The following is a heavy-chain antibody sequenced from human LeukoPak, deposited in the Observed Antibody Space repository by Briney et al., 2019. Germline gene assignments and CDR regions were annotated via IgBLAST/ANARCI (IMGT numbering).Heavy chain of an antibody. CDR2: ISPYNGNT. D-gene: IGHD1-26*01. V-gene: IGHV1-18*01. Sequence: ASVKVSCKTSGYTLTSYGIGWVRQAPGQGLEWMAWISPYNGNTNYAQKLQGRVTVTTDTSTTTAYMELRSLRSDDTAVYYCTRDRSASGSQNYWGQGTLVTVSS. CDR1: GYTLTSYG. J-gene: IGHJ4*02. CDR3: TRDRSASGSQNY.